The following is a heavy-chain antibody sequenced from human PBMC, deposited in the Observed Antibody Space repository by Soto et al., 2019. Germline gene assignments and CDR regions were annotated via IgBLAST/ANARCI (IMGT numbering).Heavy chain of an antibody. CDR1: GYTFTSYG. V-gene: IGHV1-18*01. Sequence: QVQLVQSGAEVKKPGASVKVSCKASGYTFTSYGVSWVRQAPGQGLEWMGWISAYNHNTNYAQKLQGRVTMTTDTSTSTVYMELRGLRSDDTAVYYCARAGGRNFYYGMDVWGQGTTVTVSS. J-gene: IGHJ6*02. CDR2: ISAYNHNT. D-gene: IGHD2-8*02. CDR3: ARAGGRNFYYGMDV.